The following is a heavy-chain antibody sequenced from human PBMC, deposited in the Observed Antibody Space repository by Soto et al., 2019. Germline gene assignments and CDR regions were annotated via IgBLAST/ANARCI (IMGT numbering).Heavy chain of an antibody. CDR1: GGSISSSNW. CDR3: ARVSGSYYYGMDV. V-gene: IGHV4-4*02. Sequence: QVQLQESGPGLVKPSGTLSLTCAVSGGSISSSNWWSWVRQPPGKGLEWIGEIYDSGSTNYNPSLKSHVNISVDKSKNQFSLKLSSVTAADTAVYYCARVSGSYYYGMDVWGQGTTVTVSS. D-gene: IGHD1-26*01. CDR2: IYDSGST. J-gene: IGHJ6*02.